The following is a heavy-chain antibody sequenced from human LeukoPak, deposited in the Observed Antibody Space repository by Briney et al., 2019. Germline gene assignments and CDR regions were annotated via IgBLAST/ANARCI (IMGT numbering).Heavy chain of an antibody. V-gene: IGHV3-30*18. CDR3: AKPCQGGGVCFLILE. D-gene: IGHD2-8*02. CDR1: GFTFSSYG. Sequence: PGRALRLSCAASGFTFSSYGMHWVRQAPGKGLELVAVISNDGYSQYYAHSVKGRFTVSRDNSKNTLYLQMNNLKTDDTAVYYCAKPCQGGGVCFLILEWGQGTLLTVSS. CDR2: ISNDGYSQ. J-gene: IGHJ4*02.